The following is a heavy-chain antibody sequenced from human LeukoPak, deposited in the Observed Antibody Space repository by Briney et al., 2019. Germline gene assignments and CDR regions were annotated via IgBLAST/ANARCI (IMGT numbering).Heavy chain of an antibody. CDR2: IKQNGGDK. CDR1: GFTFSSYW. D-gene: IGHD2-2*01. CDR3: ARGRYCSSTRCYFDY. V-gene: IGHV3-7*04. Sequence: PGVSLRLSCAASGFTFSSYWMTWVRQAPGKGLEWVANIKQNGGDKYYVDSVKGRFTISRDNAKNSLYLQMNSLRAEDTAVYYCARGRYCSSTRCYFDYWGQGTLVTVSS. J-gene: IGHJ4*02.